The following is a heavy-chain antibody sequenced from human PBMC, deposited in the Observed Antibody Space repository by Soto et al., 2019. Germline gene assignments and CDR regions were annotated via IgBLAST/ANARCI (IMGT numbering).Heavy chain of an antibody. CDR3: ARKQAGYFSGIDY. CDR2: VFNTETT. CDR1: GGSFSSPGSY. D-gene: IGHD2-15*01. Sequence: PSQTHSLTWSITGGSFSSPGSYWGLIRRIPGRGLEWIGHVFNTETTRYSLPLRTRLTMSIDTSANLFSLNLSSVTVADTAVYFCARKQAGYFSGIDYWGQGPLVTVSS. V-gene: IGHV4-31*02. J-gene: IGHJ4*02.